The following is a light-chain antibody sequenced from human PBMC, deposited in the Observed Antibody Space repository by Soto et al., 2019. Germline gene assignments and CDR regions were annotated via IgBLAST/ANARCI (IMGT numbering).Light chain of an antibody. J-gene: IGLJ2*01. CDR3: SSYAGGNDLL. V-gene: IGLV2-8*01. CDR1: SSDIGGYNY. CDR2: EVN. Sequence: QCVLTKPPSASGSLGQSGTISCKGASSDIGGYNYVAWYQQHPGKAPKLIIYEVNKRPSGVPDRFSGSKSGNTASLTVSGLQPEDEADYSCSSYAGGNDLLFGGGTKVTVL.